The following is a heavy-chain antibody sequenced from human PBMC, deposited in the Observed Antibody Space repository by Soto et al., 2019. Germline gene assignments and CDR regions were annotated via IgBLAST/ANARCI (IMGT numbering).Heavy chain of an antibody. J-gene: IGHJ5*02. CDR1: GDTFISSI. D-gene: IGHD3-10*01. Sequence: QVKLVQSGAEVRRPGSSVTVSCKASGDTFISSILNCVRQAPGHGLEWMGGVIPIFGTSNYADNFQGRVTITADKSTSPAYVELRSLTSADTAVYYCATSPEAMIGGWGWLDPWGQGSLVTVSS. CDR3: ATSPEAMIGGWGWLDP. V-gene: IGHV1-69*06. CDR2: VIPIFGTS.